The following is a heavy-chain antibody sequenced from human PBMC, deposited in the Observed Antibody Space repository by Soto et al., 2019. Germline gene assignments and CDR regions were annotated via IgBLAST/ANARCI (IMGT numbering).Heavy chain of an antibody. CDR2: ISDGSRFT. D-gene: IGHD1-26*01. CDR1: GFTFSTYA. Sequence: GGSLRLSCAASGFTFSTYAMTWVRQAPGKGPEWVSTISDGSRFTYYADSVRGRFTISRDDSKKILFLQMSSLRAEDTAVYFCAKSGPTNYFDSWGQGSLVT. V-gene: IGHV3-23*01. CDR3: AKSGPTNYFDS. J-gene: IGHJ4*02.